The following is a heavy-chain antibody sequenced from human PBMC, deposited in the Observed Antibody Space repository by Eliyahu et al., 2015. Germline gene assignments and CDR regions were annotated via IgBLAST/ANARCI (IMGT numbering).Heavy chain of an antibody. CDR2: ISWNSGSI. V-gene: IGHV3-9*01. CDR1: XXPXXDYA. Sequence: EVQLVESGGGLVQPGRSLRLSXAASXXPXXDYAMHWVREAPGKGLGWVSGISWNSGSIGYADSVKGRFTISRDNAKNSLYLQMNSLRAEDTALYYCAKGSGYSNYDSGDYWGQGTLVTVSS. CDR3: AKGSGYSNYDSGDY. J-gene: IGHJ4*02. D-gene: IGHD4-11*01.